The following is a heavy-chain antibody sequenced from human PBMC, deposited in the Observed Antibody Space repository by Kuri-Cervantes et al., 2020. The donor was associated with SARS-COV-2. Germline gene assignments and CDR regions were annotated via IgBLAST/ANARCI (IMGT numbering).Heavy chain of an antibody. Sequence: GPLRLSCTVSGATISSSSYYWGWIRQPPGRGLEWIGSIYYSGSTYYNPSLKSRVTIFVDTSKNQFSVKLRSVTAADTAVYYCARHDLTTETTRERGLDYWGQGTLVTVSS. CDR3: ARHDLTTETTRERGLDY. J-gene: IGHJ4*02. D-gene: IGHD4-17*01. CDR2: IYYSGST. CDR1: GATISSSSYY. V-gene: IGHV4-39*01.